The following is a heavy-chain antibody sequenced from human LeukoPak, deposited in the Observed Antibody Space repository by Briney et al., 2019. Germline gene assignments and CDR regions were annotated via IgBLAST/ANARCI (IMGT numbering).Heavy chain of an antibody. Sequence: GGSLRLSCAASGFTFSSYEMNWVRQAPGKGLEWVSYISSFGSTIYYADSVKGRFTISRDNAKNSLYLQMNSLRAEDAAVYYCATVLGTSYDMRHHRGVFDNGGEGTLVTVSS. CDR3: ATVLGTSYDMRHHRGVFDN. J-gene: IGHJ4*02. CDR2: ISSFGSTI. D-gene: IGHD3-9*01. CDR1: GFTFSSYE. V-gene: IGHV3-48*03.